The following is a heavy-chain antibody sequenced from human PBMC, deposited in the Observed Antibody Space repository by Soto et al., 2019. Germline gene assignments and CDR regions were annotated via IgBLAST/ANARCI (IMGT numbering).Heavy chain of an antibody. J-gene: IGHJ4*02. CDR2: IYHSGST. CDR1: GGSISSGGYS. Sequence: SETLSLTCAVSGGSISSGGYSWSWIRQPPGKGLEWIGYIYHSGSTYYNPSPKSRVTISVDRSKNQFSLKLSSVTAADTAVYYCARDLVGLTHFDYWGQGILVTVSS. CDR3: ARDLVGLTHFDY. D-gene: IGHD2-8*02. V-gene: IGHV4-30-2*01.